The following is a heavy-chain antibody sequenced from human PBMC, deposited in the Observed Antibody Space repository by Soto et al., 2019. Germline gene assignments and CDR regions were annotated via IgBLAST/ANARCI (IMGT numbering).Heavy chain of an antibody. J-gene: IGHJ6*02. CDR2: INPNSGGT. CDR1: GYTFTGYY. CDR3: ARVSVAMPTIFESYYYYYGMDV. Sequence: ASVKVSCKASGYTFTGYYMHWVRQAPGQGLEWMGWINPNSGGTNYAQKFQGRVTMTRDTSISTAYMELSRLRSDDTAVYYCARVSVAMPTIFESYYYYYGMDVWGQGTTVTVSS. D-gene: IGHD3-3*01. V-gene: IGHV1-2*02.